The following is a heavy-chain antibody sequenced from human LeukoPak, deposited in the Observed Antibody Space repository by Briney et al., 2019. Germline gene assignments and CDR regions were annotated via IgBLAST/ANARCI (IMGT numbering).Heavy chain of an antibody. D-gene: IGHD3-10*01. Sequence: ASVKVSCKASGYTFTSYYMHWVRQAPGQGLEGMGIINPRGGSTSYAQKFQGRVTMTRDTSTSTVYMELSSLRSEDTAVYYCATAYGSGSYRWNYWGQGTLVTVSS. CDR3: ATAYGSGSYRWNY. CDR2: INPRGGST. V-gene: IGHV1-46*01. CDR1: GYTFTSYY. J-gene: IGHJ4*02.